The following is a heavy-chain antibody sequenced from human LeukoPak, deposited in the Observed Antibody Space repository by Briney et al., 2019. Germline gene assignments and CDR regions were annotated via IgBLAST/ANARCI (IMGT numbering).Heavy chain of an antibody. CDR3: ARQDTAMVTPFDY. V-gene: IGHV5-51*01. Sequence: GEPPKISCNGSGYSFTSYWIGRVRPLPGKGLEWMGIIYPGDSDTRYSPSFQGQVTISADKSISTAYLQWSSLKASDTAMYYCARQDTAMVTPFDYWGQGTLVTVSS. J-gene: IGHJ4*02. CDR1: GYSFTSYW. CDR2: IYPGDSDT. D-gene: IGHD5-18*01.